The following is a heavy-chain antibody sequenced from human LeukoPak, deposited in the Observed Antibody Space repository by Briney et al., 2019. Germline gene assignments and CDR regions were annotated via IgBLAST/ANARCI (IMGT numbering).Heavy chain of an antibody. CDR3: ATDGRSSGWYGFDY. V-gene: IGHV3-21*01. J-gene: IGHJ4*02. Sequence: GGSLRLSCAASGFTFSTYSMNWVRQAPGKWLEWVSSITSPVGRMYYADSLKGRITISRDNARSTLYLQMNSLRAEDTAVYYCATDGRSSGWYGFDYWGQGILVTVSS. D-gene: IGHD6-19*01. CDR1: GFTFSTYS. CDR2: ITSPVGRM.